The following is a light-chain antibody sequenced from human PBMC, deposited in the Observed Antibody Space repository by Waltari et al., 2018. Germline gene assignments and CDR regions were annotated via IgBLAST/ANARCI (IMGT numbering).Light chain of an antibody. Sequence: VFTQPPATLPLSPGEGATLSCRASQSIGSYLGWYQQKPGQAPRPLISGTSSRATGIPDRFIGSGSGTDFTLTISSLEPEDFAVYYCQQYASTPPTFGQGTKLE. CDR3: QQYASTPPT. J-gene: IGKJ1*01. CDR2: GTS. V-gene: IGKV3-20*01. CDR1: QSIGSY.